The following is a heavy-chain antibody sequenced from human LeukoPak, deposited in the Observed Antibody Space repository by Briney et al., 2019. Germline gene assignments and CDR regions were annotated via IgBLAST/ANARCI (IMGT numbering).Heavy chain of an antibody. CDR1: GFTVSSNY. V-gene: IGHV3-53*01. CDR3: ARVLSGRGSLYDYYYYMDV. CDR2: TYSNGRT. J-gene: IGHJ6*03. D-gene: IGHD3-10*01. Sequence: GGSLRLSCAASGFTVSSNYMSWVRQAPGKGLEWVSVTYSNGRTYYADSVKGRFTISRDISKNTLYLQMNSLRAEDTAVYYCARVLSGRGSLYDYYYYMDVWGRGTTVTISS.